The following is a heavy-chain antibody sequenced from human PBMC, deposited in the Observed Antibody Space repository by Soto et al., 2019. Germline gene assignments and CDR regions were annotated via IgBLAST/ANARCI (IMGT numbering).Heavy chain of an antibody. V-gene: IGHV5-51*01. CDR3: ARLEWLSLAAWFDP. D-gene: IGHD3-3*01. J-gene: IGHJ5*02. CDR1: GYSFTNYW. Sequence: GESLKISCNGSGYSFTNYWICWVRQMPGKGLEWMGMIYPDDSDTKYSPSFQGQVTFSADKSINTAYLQWSSLKASDTAIYYCARLEWLSLAAWFDPWGQGTLVTVSS. CDR2: IYPDDSDT.